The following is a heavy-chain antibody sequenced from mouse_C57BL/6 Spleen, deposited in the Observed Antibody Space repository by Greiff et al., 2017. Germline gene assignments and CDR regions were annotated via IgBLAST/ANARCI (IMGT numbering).Heavy chain of an antibody. V-gene: IGHV1-15*01. J-gene: IGHJ4*01. CDR1: GYTFTDYE. Sequence: QVHVKQSGAELVRPGASVTLSCKASGYTFTDYEMHWVKQTPVHGLEWIGAIDPETGGTAYNQKFKGKAILTADKSSSTAYMELRSLTSEDSAVYYCTRESYFYAMDYWGQGTSVTVSS. CDR3: TRESYFYAMDY. CDR2: IDPETGGT.